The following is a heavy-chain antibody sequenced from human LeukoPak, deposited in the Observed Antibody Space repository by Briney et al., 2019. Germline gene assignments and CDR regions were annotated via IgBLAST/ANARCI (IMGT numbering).Heavy chain of an antibody. CDR1: GFTFSSYA. D-gene: IGHD6-19*01. V-gene: IGHV3-30-3*01. J-gene: IGHJ4*02. CDR3: ARDLVAGPDY. Sequence: GRFLRLSCAASGFTFSSYAMHWVRQAPGKGLEWVAVISYDGSNKHYADSVKGRFTISRDNSKNTLYLQMNSLRAEDTAVYYCARDLVAGPDYWGQGTLVTVSS. CDR2: ISYDGSNK.